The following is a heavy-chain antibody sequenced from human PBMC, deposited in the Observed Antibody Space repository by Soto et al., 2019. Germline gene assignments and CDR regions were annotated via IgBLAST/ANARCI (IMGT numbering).Heavy chain of an antibody. Sequence: QVQLQESGPGLVKPSETLSLICTVSGGSISSYYWSWIRQPPGKGLEWIGNIYYTGSTNYNPSLKSRVTMSVDTSKNQFSLKLSSVTAADTAVYSCARVGYYYDSGGYYFPDYWGRGTLITVSS. CDR3: ARVGYYYDSGGYYFPDY. CDR1: GGSISSYY. V-gene: IGHV4-59*01. D-gene: IGHD3-22*01. J-gene: IGHJ4*02. CDR2: IYYTGST.